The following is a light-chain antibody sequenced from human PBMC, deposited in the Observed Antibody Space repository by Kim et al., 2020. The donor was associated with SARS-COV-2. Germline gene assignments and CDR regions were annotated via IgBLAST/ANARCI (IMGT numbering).Light chain of an antibody. V-gene: IGKV3-15*01. J-gene: IGKJ2*01. CDR1: QSVNTN. CDR3: QQYNQWPPEYT. Sequence: EIVLTQSPATLSVSPGERATLSCRASQSVNTNLAWYQQRPGQAPRLLIYGTSTRATGIPDRFSGSGSATGFTLTISSLQSEDSAVYYCQQYNQWPPEYTFGQGTKLEIK. CDR2: GTS.